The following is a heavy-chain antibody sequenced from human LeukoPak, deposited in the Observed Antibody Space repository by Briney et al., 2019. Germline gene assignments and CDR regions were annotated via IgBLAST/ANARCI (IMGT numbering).Heavy chain of an antibody. Sequence: GGSLRLSCAASGFTFSSYWMSWVRQAPGKGLEWVANIKQDGSEKYYVDSVEGRFTISRDNAKNSLYLQMNSLRAEDTAVYYCARDGLNYYDSSGYYPPGYYYGMDVWGQGTTVTVSS. CDR1: GFTFSSYW. CDR3: ARDGLNYYDSSGYYPPGYYYGMDV. J-gene: IGHJ6*02. CDR2: IKQDGSEK. V-gene: IGHV3-7*03. D-gene: IGHD3-22*01.